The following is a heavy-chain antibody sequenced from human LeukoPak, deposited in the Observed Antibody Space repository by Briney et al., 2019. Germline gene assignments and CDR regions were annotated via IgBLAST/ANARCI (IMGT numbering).Heavy chain of an antibody. CDR1: VGIFSSYA. J-gene: IGHJ3*02. D-gene: IGHD3-22*01. CDR3: ARAERYDSSGYYPDDAFDI. V-gene: IGHV1-69*04. Sequence: ASVKVSCKASVGIFSSYAISWVRQAPGHALEWMGRIIPILGIANYAQKFQGRVTITADKSTSTAYMELSSLRSEDTAVYYCARAERYDSSGYYPDDAFDIWGQGTMVTVSS. CDR2: IIPILGIA.